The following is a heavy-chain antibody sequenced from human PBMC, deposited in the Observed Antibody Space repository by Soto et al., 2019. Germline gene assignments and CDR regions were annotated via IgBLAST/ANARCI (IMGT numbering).Heavy chain of an antibody. Sequence: QVQLQQWGAGLLKPSETLSLTCAVYGGSFSGYYWSWIRQPPGKGLEWIGEINHSGSTNYNPSLTSRVTISVDTSKNQFSLKLSSVTAADTAVYYCARGRPRQGSADYFDYWGQGTLVTVSS. J-gene: IGHJ4*02. CDR3: ARGRPRQGSADYFDY. V-gene: IGHV4-34*01. D-gene: IGHD6-6*01. CDR1: GGSFSGYY. CDR2: INHSGST.